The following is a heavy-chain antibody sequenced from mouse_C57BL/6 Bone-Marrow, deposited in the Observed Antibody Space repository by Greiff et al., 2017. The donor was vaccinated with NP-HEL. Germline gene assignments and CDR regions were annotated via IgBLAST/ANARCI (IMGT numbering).Heavy chain of an antibody. CDR3: ARGGYYEGAMDY. CDR1: GYSFTGYY. J-gene: IGHJ4*01. V-gene: IGHV1-42*01. CDR2: INPSTGGT. D-gene: IGHD2-3*01. Sequence: EVQLQQSGPELVKPGASVKISCKASGYSFTGYYMNWVKQSPEKSLEWIGEINPSTGGTTYNQKFKAKATLTVDKSSSTAYMQLKSLTSEDSAVYYCARGGYYEGAMDYWGQGTSVTVSS.